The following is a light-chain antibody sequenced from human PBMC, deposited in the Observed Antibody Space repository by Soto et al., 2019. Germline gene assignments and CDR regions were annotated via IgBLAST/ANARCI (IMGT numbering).Light chain of an antibody. J-gene: IGLJ2*01. CDR3: SSYTSYNHVV. CDR2: EVT. Sequence: QSALTQPPSASGSPGQSVTISCTGTSSDVGGYKYVSWYQHHPGKAPKVVIYEVTKRPSGVPDRFSGSQSGNTASLTVSGLQAEDEADYYCSSYTSYNHVVFGGGTKLTVL. V-gene: IGLV2-8*01. CDR1: SSDVGGYKY.